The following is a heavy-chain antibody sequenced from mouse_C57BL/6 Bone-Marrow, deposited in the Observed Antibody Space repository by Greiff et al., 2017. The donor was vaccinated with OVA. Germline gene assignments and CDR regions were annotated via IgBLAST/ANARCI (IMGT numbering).Heavy chain of an antibody. Sequence: QVQLKQPGAELVMPGASVKLSCKASGYTFTSYWMHWVKQRPGQGLEWIGEIDPSDSYTNYNQKFKGKSTLTVDKSSSTAYMQLSSLTSEDSAVYYCARGPYGSSSYYYAMDYWGQGTSVTVSS. J-gene: IGHJ4*01. CDR1: GYTFTSYW. D-gene: IGHD1-1*01. CDR3: ARGPYGSSSYYYAMDY. V-gene: IGHV1-69*01. CDR2: IDPSDSYT.